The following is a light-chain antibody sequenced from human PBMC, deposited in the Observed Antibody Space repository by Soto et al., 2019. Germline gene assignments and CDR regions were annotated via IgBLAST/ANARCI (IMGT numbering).Light chain of an antibody. Sequence: DIQMTQSPSSLSASVWDRVTITCQASQNINNYLNWYQQKPGKAPKLLIYAASSLQSGVPSRFSGSGSGTDFTLTISSLQPEDFATYYCQQSYSTPSITFGQGTRLEIK. J-gene: IGKJ5*01. CDR2: AAS. CDR1: QNINNY. CDR3: QQSYSTPSIT. V-gene: IGKV1-39*01.